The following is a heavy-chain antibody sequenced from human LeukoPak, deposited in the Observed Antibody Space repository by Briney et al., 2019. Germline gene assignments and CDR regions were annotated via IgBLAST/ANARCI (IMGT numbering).Heavy chain of an antibody. Sequence: PGRSLRLSCTASGFSFCGYGMHWVRQAPGKGLEWLAVISHDASDEYYADSVRGRFTISRDNAKNMIYLQMISLRAEDTAVYYCVKALVGQTSGYWGQGTRVTVST. CDR2: ISHDASDE. CDR1: GFSFCGYG. D-gene: IGHD1-26*01. V-gene: IGHV3-30*18. J-gene: IGHJ4*02. CDR3: VKALVGQTSGY.